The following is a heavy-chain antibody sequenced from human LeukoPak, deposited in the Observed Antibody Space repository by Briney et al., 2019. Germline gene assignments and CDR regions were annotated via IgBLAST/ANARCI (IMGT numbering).Heavy chain of an antibody. CDR1: GFTFSSYA. D-gene: IGHD2-2*01. CDR3: AKGGQGYCSSTSCLYYFDY. CDR2: ISGSADST. Sequence: GGSLRLSCAASGFTFSSYAMNWVRQAPGKGLEWVSTISGSADSTYYADSVKGRFTISRDNSKNTLYLQMDGLRAEDTAVYYCAKGGQGYCSSTSCLYYFDYWGQGTLVTVSS. V-gene: IGHV3-23*01. J-gene: IGHJ4*02.